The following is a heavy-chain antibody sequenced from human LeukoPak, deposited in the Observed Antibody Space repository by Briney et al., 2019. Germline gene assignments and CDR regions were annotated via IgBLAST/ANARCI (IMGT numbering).Heavy chain of an antibody. D-gene: IGHD5-18*01. J-gene: IGHJ4*02. CDR3: ARQTAMGRSGDY. V-gene: IGHV5-51*01. Sequence: GESLKISCKASGYSFTSYWIGWVRQMPGKGLEWMWPIDPSDSETRYTPSFQGQVTISADKSPTTANLQWNSLKASDTAMYYCARQTAMGRSGDYWGQGTLVTVSS. CDR2: IDPSDSET. CDR1: GYSFTSYW.